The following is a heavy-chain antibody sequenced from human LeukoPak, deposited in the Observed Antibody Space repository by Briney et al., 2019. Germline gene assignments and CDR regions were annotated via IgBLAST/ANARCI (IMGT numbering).Heavy chain of an antibody. J-gene: IGHJ5*02. CDR3: AREAAYCSSTSCYRGGDWFDP. V-gene: IGHV4-30-4*01. D-gene: IGHD2-2*01. CDR1: GGSISSGDYY. CDR2: IYYSGST. Sequence: PSETLSLTCTVSGGSISSGDYYWSWIRQPPGKGLEWIGYIYYSGSTYYSPSLKSRVTISVDTSKNQFSLKLSSVTAADTAVYYCAREAAYCSSTSCYRGGDWFDPWGQGTLVTVSS.